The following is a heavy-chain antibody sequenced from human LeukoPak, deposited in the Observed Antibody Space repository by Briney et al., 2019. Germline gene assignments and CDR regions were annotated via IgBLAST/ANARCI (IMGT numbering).Heavy chain of an antibody. CDR2: ISSSSSTI. Sequence: GGSLRHSCAASGFTFSSYSMNWVRQAPGKGLEWVSYISSSSSTIYYADSVKGRFTISRDNAKNSLYLQMNSLRAEDTAVYYCARASFGVVIPYMDVWGKGTTVTVSS. V-gene: IGHV3-48*01. D-gene: IGHD3-3*01. CDR3: ARASFGVVIPYMDV. J-gene: IGHJ6*03. CDR1: GFTFSSYS.